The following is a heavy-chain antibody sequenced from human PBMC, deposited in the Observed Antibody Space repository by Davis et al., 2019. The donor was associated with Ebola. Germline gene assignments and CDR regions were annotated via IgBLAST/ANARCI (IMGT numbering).Heavy chain of an antibody. V-gene: IGHV3-48*02. CDR1: GFTFSSYA. CDR3: ARDRRDGYNPLDY. D-gene: IGHD5-24*01. Sequence: GESLKISCAASGFTFSSYAMSWVRQAPGKGLEWVSYISSSSSTIYYADSVKGRFTISRDNAKNSLYLQMNSLRDEDTAVYYCARDRRDGYNPLDYWGQGTLVTVSS. CDR2: ISSSSSTI. J-gene: IGHJ4*02.